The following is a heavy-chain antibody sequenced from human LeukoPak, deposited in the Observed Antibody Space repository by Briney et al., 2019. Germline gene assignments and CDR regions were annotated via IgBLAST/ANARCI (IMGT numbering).Heavy chain of an antibody. CDR2: IYSSGSA. CDR1: GGSIISSSSY. Sequence: PSETLSLSCTVSGGSIISSSSYWGWIRQPQGKGLEGIASIYSSGSADYNPSLNSRVTISVDTSKNQFSLKLSSVPAADTAVYYCARHWGYCSGGSCYWGYFDYWGQGTLVTVSS. V-gene: IGHV4-39*01. D-gene: IGHD2-15*01. J-gene: IGHJ4*02. CDR3: ARHWGYCSGGSCYWGYFDY.